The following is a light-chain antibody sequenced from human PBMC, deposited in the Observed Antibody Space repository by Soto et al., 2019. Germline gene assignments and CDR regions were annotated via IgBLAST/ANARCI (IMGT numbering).Light chain of an antibody. CDR3: QRYNSVFSLT. CDR1: QDIGTF. CDR2: AAS. Sequence: GDRVTITCRASQDIGTFLAWYQQKPGKVPKLLIFAASTLQSGVPSRFSGSGSRTDFTLATSSLQPEDVATYYCQRYNSVFSLTFGGGTKVDIK. J-gene: IGKJ4*01. V-gene: IGKV1-27*01.